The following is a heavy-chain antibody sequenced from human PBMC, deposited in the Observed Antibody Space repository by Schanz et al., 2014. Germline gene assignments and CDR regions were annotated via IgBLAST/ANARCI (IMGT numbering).Heavy chain of an antibody. CDR1: GFTFSSYV. D-gene: IGHD1-26*01. J-gene: IGHJ4*02. Sequence: VQLVESGGGLVQPGGSLRLSCAASGFTFSSYVMNWVRQAPGRGLEWVSGISGSGVITYYEDSVKGRFTISRDNSKNILYLQMNSLRDEDTAVYYCARGGATRFDYWGQGTLVTVSS. CDR2: ISGSGVIT. CDR3: ARGGATRFDY. V-gene: IGHV3-23*04.